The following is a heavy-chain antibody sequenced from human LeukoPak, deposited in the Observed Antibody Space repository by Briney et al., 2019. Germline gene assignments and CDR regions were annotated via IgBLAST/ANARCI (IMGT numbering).Heavy chain of an antibody. CDR1: GFTFSSYA. Sequence: PGGSLRLSCAASGFTFSSYAMSWVRQAPGKGLEWVSAISGSGGSTYYADSVKGRFTISRDNSKNTLYLQMNSLRAEDTAVYYCAQDPYGSGSEVYYYYYGMDVWGQGTTVTVSS. D-gene: IGHD3-10*01. CDR2: ISGSGGST. J-gene: IGHJ6*02. CDR3: AQDPYGSGSEVYYYYYGMDV. V-gene: IGHV3-23*01.